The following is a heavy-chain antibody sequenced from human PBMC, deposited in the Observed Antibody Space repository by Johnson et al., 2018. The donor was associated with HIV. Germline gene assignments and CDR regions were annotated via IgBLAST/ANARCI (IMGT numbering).Heavy chain of an antibody. V-gene: IGHV3-30*02. D-gene: IGHD4-17*01. J-gene: IGHJ3*02. CDR1: GFTFSSYG. CDR2: IRYDGSNK. Sequence: QVQLVESGGGVVQPGGSLRLSCAASGFTFSSYGMHWVRQAPGKGLEWVAFIRYDGSNKYYADSVKGRFTISRDNSKNTLYLQMNSLIAEDTAVDYCADLSGFGDYDDGALDIWGQVTMVTVSS. CDR3: ADLSGFGDYDDGALDI.